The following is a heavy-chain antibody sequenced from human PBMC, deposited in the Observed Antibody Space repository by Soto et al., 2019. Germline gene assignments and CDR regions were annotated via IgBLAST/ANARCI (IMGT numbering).Heavy chain of an antibody. CDR2: IYYSGST. V-gene: IGHV4-39*01. CDR3: ARLSITGTTKGAFDI. D-gene: IGHD1-7*01. Sequence: SETLSLTCTVSGGSISSSSYYWGWIRQPPGKGLEWIGSIYYSGSTYYNPSLKSRVTISVDTSKDQFSLKLSSVTAADTAVYYCARLSITGTTKGAFDIWGQGTMVTVSS. J-gene: IGHJ3*02. CDR1: GGSISSSSYY.